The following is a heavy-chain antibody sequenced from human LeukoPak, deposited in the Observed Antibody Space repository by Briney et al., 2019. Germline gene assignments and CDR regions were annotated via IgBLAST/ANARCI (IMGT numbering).Heavy chain of an antibody. CDR2: IKQDGSEK. J-gene: IGHJ6*03. CDR1: GFTISSYW. Sequence: GGSLRLSCAASGFTISSYWMSWVRQAPGKGLEWVANIKQDGSEKYYVDSVKGRFTISRDNAKNSLYLQMNSLRAEDTAVYYCARDQPSYYYYYMDVWGKGTTVTVSS. V-gene: IGHV3-7*01. CDR3: ARDQPSYYYYYMDV.